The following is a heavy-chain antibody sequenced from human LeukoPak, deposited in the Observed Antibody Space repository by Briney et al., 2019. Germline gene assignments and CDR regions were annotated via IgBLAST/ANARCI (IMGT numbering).Heavy chain of an antibody. D-gene: IGHD2-21*02. CDR2: ISGSGGST. Sequence: GGSLRLSCAASGFTFSSYAMSWVRQAPGKGLEWVSAISGSGGSTYYADSVKGRFTISRDNAKNSLYLQMNSLRAEDTAVYYCARDRRGDTFDYWGQGTLVTVSS. CDR1: GFTFSSYA. CDR3: ARDRRGDTFDY. J-gene: IGHJ4*02. V-gene: IGHV3-23*01.